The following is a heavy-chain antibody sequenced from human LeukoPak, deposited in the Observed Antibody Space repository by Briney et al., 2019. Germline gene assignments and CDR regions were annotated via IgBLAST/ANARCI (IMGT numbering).Heavy chain of an antibody. J-gene: IGHJ4*02. CDR3: ARDISGYYHY. V-gene: IGHV4-38-2*02. Sequence: PSETLSLTCIVSGYSISSVYYWGWIRQPPGKGLEWIGSIYHSGSTYYNPSLKSRVTISVDTSKNQFSLKLSSVTAADTAVYYCARDISGYYHYWGQGTLVTVSS. CDR2: IYHSGST. D-gene: IGHD3-22*01. CDR1: GYSISSVYY.